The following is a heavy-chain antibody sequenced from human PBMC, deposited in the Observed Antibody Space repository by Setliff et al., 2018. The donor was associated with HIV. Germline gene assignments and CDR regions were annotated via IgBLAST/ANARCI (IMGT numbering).Heavy chain of an antibody. D-gene: IGHD1-26*01. CDR3: AREPSGSGHYFYFDY. Sequence: GASVKVSCKASGYTFTSYYIHWVRQAPGQGLEWMGIIYPNEDRTTYAQEFQGRVTMTRDTSTSTVYMELSSLRSEDTAVYYCAREPSGSGHYFYFDYWGQGTLVTV. J-gene: IGHJ4*02. CDR2: IYPNEDRT. V-gene: IGHV1-46*01. CDR1: GYTFTSYY.